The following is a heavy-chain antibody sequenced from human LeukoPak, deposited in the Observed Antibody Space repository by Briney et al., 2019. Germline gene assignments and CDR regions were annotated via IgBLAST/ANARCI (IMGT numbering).Heavy chain of an antibody. Sequence: GGSLRLSCAASGFTFSSYAMHWVRQAPGKGLEYVSAISSNGGSKYYANSVKGRFTISRDNSKNTLYLQMGSLRAEDMAVYYCAREPLDYYGMDVWGQGTTVTVSS. J-gene: IGHJ6*02. CDR1: GFTFSSYA. V-gene: IGHV3-64*01. CDR3: AREPLDYYGMDV. CDR2: ISSNGGSK.